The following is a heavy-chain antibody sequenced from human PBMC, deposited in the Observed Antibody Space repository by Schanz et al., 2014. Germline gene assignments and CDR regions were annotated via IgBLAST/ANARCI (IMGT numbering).Heavy chain of an antibody. J-gene: IGHJ4*02. CDR2: VPFDGSQK. D-gene: IGHD1-26*01. CDR3: ARDHTTESYYAAGPPIDY. V-gene: IGHV3-30*04. CDR1: GFTFSSYA. Sequence: QVQLVESGGGVVQPGRSLRLSCAASGFTFSSYALHWVRQAPGKGLEWVAFVPFDGSQKFYADSVKGRFTISRDNSKNTLFLQMNSLRADDPAVYYCARDHTTESYYAAGPPIDYWGQGTLLTVSS.